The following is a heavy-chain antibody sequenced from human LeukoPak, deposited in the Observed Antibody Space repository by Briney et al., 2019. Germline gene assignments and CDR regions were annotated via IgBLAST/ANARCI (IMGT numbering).Heavy chain of an antibody. V-gene: IGHV4-61*02. CDR2: IYTSGST. CDR1: GDSISSGNYY. Sequence: SETLSHTCIVSGDSISSGNYYWSWIRQPAGKGLEWIGCIYTSGSTNYNPSLKSRVTISIDTSKNQFSLKLSSVTAADTAVYYCARDERPFQEDAFDIWGQGTMVTVSS. J-gene: IGHJ3*02. CDR3: ARDERPFQEDAFDI.